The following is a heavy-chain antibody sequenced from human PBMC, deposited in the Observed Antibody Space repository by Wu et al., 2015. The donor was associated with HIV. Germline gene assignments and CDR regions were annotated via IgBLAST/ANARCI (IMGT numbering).Heavy chain of an antibody. V-gene: IGHV1-18*01. Sequence: QVQLVQSGAEVKKPGASVKVSCLASGYTFNIFGVNWIRQAPGQGLEWMGSISAYNGDTDYGQKFQGRVTMTTDSSTNTASMELRSLTSDDTATYFCARGRQDRGPVFGAFDFWGQGTMVTVSS. CDR1: GYTFNIFG. CDR2: ISAYNGDT. CDR3: ARGRQDRGPVFGAFDF. D-gene: IGHD3-3*01. J-gene: IGHJ3*01.